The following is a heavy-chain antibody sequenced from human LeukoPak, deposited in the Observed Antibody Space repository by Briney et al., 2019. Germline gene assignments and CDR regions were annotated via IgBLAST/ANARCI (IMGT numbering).Heavy chain of an antibody. J-gene: IGHJ4*02. CDR1: GYTFTGYY. Sequence: GASVKVSCKASGYTFTGYYMHWVRQAPGQGLEWMGWINPNSGGTNYARKFQGRVTMTRDTSISTAYMELSRLRSDDTAVYYCARVRYYGSGSYYLYFDYWGQGTLVTASS. CDR2: INPNSGGT. CDR3: ARVRYYGSGSYYLYFDY. D-gene: IGHD3-10*01. V-gene: IGHV1-2*02.